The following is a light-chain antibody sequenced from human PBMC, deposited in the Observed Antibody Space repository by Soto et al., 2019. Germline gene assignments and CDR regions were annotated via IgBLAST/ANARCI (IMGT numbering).Light chain of an antibody. CDR2: EVS. CDR3: SSYAGNNNLV. J-gene: IGLJ2*01. CDR1: SSDVGGYNY. Sequence: QSALTQPPSASGSPGQSVTISCTGTSSDVGGYNYVSWYQQHPGKAPKLMIYEVSKRPSGVPDRFSGSRSGNTASLTVSGLQAEDEADYHCSSYAGNNNLVFGGGTQLTVL. V-gene: IGLV2-8*01.